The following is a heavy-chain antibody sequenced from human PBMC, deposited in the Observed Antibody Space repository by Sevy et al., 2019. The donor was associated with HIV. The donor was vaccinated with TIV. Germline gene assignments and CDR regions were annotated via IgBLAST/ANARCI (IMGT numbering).Heavy chain of an antibody. CDR2: ISGSGGST. CDR3: AKRKGYDPLDGAFDI. J-gene: IGHJ3*02. D-gene: IGHD3-3*01. Sequence: GGSLRLSCAASGFTFSSYDMSWVRQAPGKGLEWVSDISGSGGSTYYADSVKGRFTISRDNSKNTLYLQMNSLRAEDTAVYYCAKRKGYDPLDGAFDIWGQGTMVTVSS. V-gene: IGHV3-23*01. CDR1: GFTFSSYD.